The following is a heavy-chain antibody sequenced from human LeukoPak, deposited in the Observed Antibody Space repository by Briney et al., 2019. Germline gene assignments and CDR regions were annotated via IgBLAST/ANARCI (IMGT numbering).Heavy chain of an antibody. D-gene: IGHD5-12*01. CDR2: IRSSSET. V-gene: IGHV3-48*01. CDR1: GFIFSQYS. CDR3: ARDAGNSGYGCDL. J-gene: IGHJ5*02. Sequence: GGSLRLSCAASGFIFSQYSMNWVRQAPGKGLEWVSHIRSSSETFYADSVKGRFTISRDNARNSLYLQMNNLRGEDTAIYHCARDAGNSGYGCDLWGQGTLVTVSS.